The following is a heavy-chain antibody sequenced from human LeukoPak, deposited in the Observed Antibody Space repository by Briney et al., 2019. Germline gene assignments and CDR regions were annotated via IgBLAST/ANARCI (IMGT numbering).Heavy chain of an antibody. CDR1: GGSLSGYY. CDR2: INHSGST. V-gene: IGHV4-34*01. J-gene: IGHJ6*03. Sequence: SETLSLTCAVYGGSLSGYYWSWIRQPPGKGLEWIGEINHSGSTNYNPSLKSRVTISVDTSKNQFSLKLSSVTAADTAVYYCARRATYYDILTGDYYYYMDVWGKGTTVTISS. CDR3: ARRATYYDILTGDYYYYMDV. D-gene: IGHD3-9*01.